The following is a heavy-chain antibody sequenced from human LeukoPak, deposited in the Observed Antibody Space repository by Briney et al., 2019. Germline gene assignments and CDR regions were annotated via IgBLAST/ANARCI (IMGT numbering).Heavy chain of an antibody. CDR2: IYPGDSDT. V-gene: IGHV5-51*01. J-gene: IGHJ5*02. D-gene: IGHD4-23*01. CDR3: ARQGLDYGGNPGWFDP. Sequence: GESLKISCKGSGYSFTSYWIGWVRQMPGKGLEWMGIIYPGDSDTRYSPSFQGQVTIPADKSISTAYLQWSSLKASDTAMYYCARQGLDYGGNPGWFDPWGQGTLVTVSS. CDR1: GYSFTSYW.